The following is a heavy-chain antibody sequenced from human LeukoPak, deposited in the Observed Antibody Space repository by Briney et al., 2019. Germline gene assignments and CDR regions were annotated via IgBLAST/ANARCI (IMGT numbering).Heavy chain of an antibody. CDR1: GFTFSSYG. J-gene: IGHJ4*02. Sequence: RLSXAXSGFTFSSYGMHWVRQAPGKGLEWVAVISYDGSNKYYADSVKGRFTISRDNSKNTLYLQMNSLRAEDTAVYYCAKDGVPAAIGYFDYWGQGTLVTVSS. CDR3: AKDGVPAAIGYFDY. D-gene: IGHD2-2*01. CDR2: ISYDGSNK. V-gene: IGHV3-30*18.